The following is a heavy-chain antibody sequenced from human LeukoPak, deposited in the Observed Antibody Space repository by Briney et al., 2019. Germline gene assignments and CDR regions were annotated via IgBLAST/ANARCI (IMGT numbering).Heavy chain of an antibody. V-gene: IGHV3-23*01. CDR1: GFTFSRYG. Sequence: GGSLRLSCAASGFTFSRYGMSWARQAPGKGLEWVSAIRAGGGSTYYAESVKGRFTISRDNAKNTLYLQMNSVRAEDTAVYFCARGSSDWYGPFDYWGQGTLVTVSS. J-gene: IGHJ4*02. CDR3: ARGSSDWYGPFDY. D-gene: IGHD6-19*01. CDR2: IRAGGGST.